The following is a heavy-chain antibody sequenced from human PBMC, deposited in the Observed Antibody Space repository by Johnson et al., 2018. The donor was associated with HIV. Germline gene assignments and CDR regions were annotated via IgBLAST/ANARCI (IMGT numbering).Heavy chain of an antibody. J-gene: IGHJ3*02. CDR2: IKCDGSEK. V-gene: IGHV3-7*01. CDR3: AREERDGMSSAFDI. CDR1: DFTYSNSC. Sequence: VQLVESGGGVVQPGGSLRLSCGVSDFTYSNSCLRWVRQAPGRGLEWVADIKCDGSEKYYVDSVNGRFTISRDNAKNLLFLQMNSLRAEDTAVYYCAREERDGMSSAFDIWGQGTMVAVSS. D-gene: IGHD6-6*01.